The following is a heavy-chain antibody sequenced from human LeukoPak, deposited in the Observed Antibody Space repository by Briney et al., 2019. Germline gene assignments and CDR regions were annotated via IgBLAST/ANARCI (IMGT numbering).Heavy chain of an antibody. V-gene: IGHV3-7*01. J-gene: IGHJ6*02. CDR2: IKQDGSEK. CDR3: ARGPYYCYYGMDV. Sequence: PGGSLRLSCGASGFTFSSYWMSWVRQAPGKGLEWVANIKQDGSEKYYVDSVKGRFTISRDNAKNSLYLQMNSLRAEDTAVYYCARGPYYCYYGMDVWGQGTTVTVSS. CDR1: GFTFSSYW.